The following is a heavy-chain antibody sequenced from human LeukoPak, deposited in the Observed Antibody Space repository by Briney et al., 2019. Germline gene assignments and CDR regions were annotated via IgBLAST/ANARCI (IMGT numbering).Heavy chain of an antibody. V-gene: IGHV4-34*01. CDR2: INHSGST. CDR1: GGSFSGYY. Sequence: SETLSLTCAVYGGSFSGYYWSWIRQPPGKGLEWIGEINHSGSTNYNPSLKSRVTISVDTSKNQFSLKLSSVTAADTAVYYCASGSRRITMIVVAFPTPNWFDPWGQGTLVTVSS. J-gene: IGHJ5*02. D-gene: IGHD3-22*01. CDR3: ASGSRRITMIVVAFPTPNWFDP.